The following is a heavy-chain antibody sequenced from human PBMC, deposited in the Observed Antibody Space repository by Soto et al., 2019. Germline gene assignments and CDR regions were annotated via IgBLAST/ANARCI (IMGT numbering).Heavy chain of an antibody. D-gene: IGHD2-21*02. J-gene: IGHJ3*02. V-gene: IGHV4-59*08. CDR3: SRPNGGDYALDI. CDR2: IYNSGST. Sequence: SGTLSLPCPFSCGSINTYYWSWIRQPPGKGREWIGDIYNSGSTNYNPSLKSRVTISLDTSKSQLALTLRSVTAADTAVYYCSRPNGGDYALDIWGRGTMVTVSS. CDR1: CGSINTYY.